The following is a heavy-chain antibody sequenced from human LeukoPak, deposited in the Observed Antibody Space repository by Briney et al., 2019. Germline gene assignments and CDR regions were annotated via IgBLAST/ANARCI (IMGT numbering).Heavy chain of an antibody. Sequence: GGSLRLSCAASGFTFSSYWMHWVRQAPGKGLVWVSRINSDGSSTSYADSVKGRFTISRDNAKNTLYLQMNSLRAEDTAVYYCARRGYSSGAQDYWGQGTLVTVSS. CDR2: INSDGSST. CDR3: ARRGYSSGAQDY. D-gene: IGHD6-19*01. CDR1: GFTFSSYW. J-gene: IGHJ4*02. V-gene: IGHV3-74*01.